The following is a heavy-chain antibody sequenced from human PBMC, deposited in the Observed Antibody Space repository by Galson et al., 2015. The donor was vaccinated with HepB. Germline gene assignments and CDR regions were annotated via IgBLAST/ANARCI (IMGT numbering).Heavy chain of an antibody. J-gene: IGHJ4*02. D-gene: IGHD3-10*01. CDR3: ADPLSGF. V-gene: IGHV3-7*03. CDR1: GFTFSNYW. CDR2: ISQDGSKT. Sequence: SLRLSCATSGFTFSNYWMTWVRQAPGKGLEWMASISQDGSKTFYVDSVEGRFTISRDNAKNSLYLQMNSLRVEDRAVYYCADPLSGFWGQGTPVTVSS.